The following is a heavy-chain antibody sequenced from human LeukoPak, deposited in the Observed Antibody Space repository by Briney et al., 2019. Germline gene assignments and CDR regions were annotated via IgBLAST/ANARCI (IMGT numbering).Heavy chain of an antibody. CDR3: ARGLAGTFDY. CDR2: INHSGST. Sequence: SETLSLTCAVYGGSFSGYYWSWIRQPPGKGLEWIGEINHSGSTNYNPSLKSRVTISVDKSKNQFSLKLSSVTAADTAVYYCARGLAGTFDYWGQGTLVTVSS. J-gene: IGHJ4*02. D-gene: IGHD1-1*01. CDR1: GGSFSGYY. V-gene: IGHV4-34*01.